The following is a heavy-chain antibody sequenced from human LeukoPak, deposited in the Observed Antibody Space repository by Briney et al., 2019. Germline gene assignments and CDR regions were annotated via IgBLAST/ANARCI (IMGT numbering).Heavy chain of an antibody. J-gene: IGHJ6*03. D-gene: IGHD4-11*01. CDR1: GYTFTGYY. CDR3: VRGSSDYSNFYFMDV. V-gene: IGHV1-2*04. Sequence: ASVKVSCKASGYTFTGYYMHWVRQAPGQGLEWMGWINPNSGGTNYAQKFQGWVTMTRDTSISTAYMELSRLRSDDTAVYYCVRGSSDYSNFYFMDVWGEGTTVTVSS. CDR2: INPNSGGT.